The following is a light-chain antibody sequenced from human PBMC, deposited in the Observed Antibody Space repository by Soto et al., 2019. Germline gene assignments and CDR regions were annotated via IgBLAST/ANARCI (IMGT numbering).Light chain of an antibody. CDR1: QSISNSY. V-gene: IGKV3-20*01. CDR3: QQYGSSPRT. J-gene: IGKJ1*01. CDR2: GAS. Sequence: EIVLTRSPGTLSLSPGERATLSCRASQSISNSYLAWYQQKPGQAPGLLIYGASSRATGIPDRFSGSGSVTDFTLTISRLEPEDFAVYFCQQYGSSPRTFGQGTKVDIK.